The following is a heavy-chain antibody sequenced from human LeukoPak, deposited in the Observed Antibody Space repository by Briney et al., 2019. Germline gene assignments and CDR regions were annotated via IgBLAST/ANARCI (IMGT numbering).Heavy chain of an antibody. Sequence: GGSLRLSGAASGFTFSSYGMHWVRQAPGKGLEWVAFIRYDGSNKYYADSVKGRFTISRDNAKNSLYLQMNSLRAEDTAVYYCALEDAFDIWGQGTMVTVSS. V-gene: IGHV3-30*02. D-gene: IGHD1-1*01. CDR1: GFTFSSYG. CDR3: ALEDAFDI. J-gene: IGHJ3*02. CDR2: IRYDGSNK.